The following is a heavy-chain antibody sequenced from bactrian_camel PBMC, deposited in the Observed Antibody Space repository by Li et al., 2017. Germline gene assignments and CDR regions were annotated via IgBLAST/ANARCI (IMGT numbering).Heavy chain of an antibody. CDR2: IDSDGDT. D-gene: IGHD6*01. Sequence: HVQLVESGGGSVQAGESLRLSCAISGYALSPYCMAWFRQAAGKEREGVAVIDSDGDTSHSDSVLGRFTISKDNAKTTLNLQIDSAKPEDTAMYFCAAGRRQVVAGTGTSYCSLKECDFNYWGQGTQVTVS. CDR1: GYALSPYC. CDR3: AAGRRQVVAGTGTSYCSLKECDFNY. J-gene: IGHJ4*01. V-gene: IGHV3S26*01.